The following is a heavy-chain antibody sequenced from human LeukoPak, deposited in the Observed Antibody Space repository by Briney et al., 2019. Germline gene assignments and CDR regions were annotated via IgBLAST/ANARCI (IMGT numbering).Heavy chain of an antibody. V-gene: IGHV3-21*01. Sequence: PGGSLRLSCAAPGFTFSSYSMNWVRQAPGKGLEWVSSISSSSSYIYYADSVKGRFTISRDNSKNTLYLQMNSLRDEDTAVYYCARPAGHGYNYYYYGMDVWGQGTTVTVSS. CDR1: GFTFSSYS. J-gene: IGHJ6*02. D-gene: IGHD5-24*01. CDR3: ARPAGHGYNYYYYGMDV. CDR2: ISSSSSYI.